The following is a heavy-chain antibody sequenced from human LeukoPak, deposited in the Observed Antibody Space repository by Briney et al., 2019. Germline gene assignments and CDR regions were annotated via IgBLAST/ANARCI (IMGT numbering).Heavy chain of an antibody. CDR3: ARVDDSSGYSETAFDY. J-gene: IGHJ4*02. Sequence: GGSLRLSCAASGFTFSSYAMSWVRQAPGKGLEWVSAISGSGGSTYYADSVKGRFTISRDNAKNTLYLQMNSLRAEDTAVYYCARVDDSSGYSETAFDYWGQGTLVTVSS. V-gene: IGHV3-23*01. CDR1: GFTFSSYA. CDR2: ISGSGGST. D-gene: IGHD3-22*01.